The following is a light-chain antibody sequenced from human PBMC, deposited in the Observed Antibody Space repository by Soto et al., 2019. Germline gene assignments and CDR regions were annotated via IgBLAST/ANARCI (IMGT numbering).Light chain of an antibody. Sequence: DIQMTQSPSTLSASVGDRVTITCRASQSISSWLAWYQQKPGKAPKLLIYDASSLKSGVPSRFSGSGSGTEFALTISSLQPDDFATYYCQHYNSYPLTFGGGTKLEIK. CDR2: DAS. CDR1: QSISSW. V-gene: IGKV1-5*01. J-gene: IGKJ4*01. CDR3: QHYNSYPLT.